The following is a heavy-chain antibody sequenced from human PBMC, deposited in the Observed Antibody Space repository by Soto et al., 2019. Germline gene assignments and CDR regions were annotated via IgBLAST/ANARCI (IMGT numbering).Heavy chain of an antibody. CDR3: ARVWFGESSWFDP. CDR1: GDSITSNSDF. V-gene: IGHV4-39*07. D-gene: IGHD3-10*01. CDR2: IYYSGTT. J-gene: IGHJ5*02. Sequence: SETLSLTCTVSGDSITSNSDFWAWIRQPPGKGLEWIGSIYYSGTTYINPSLKSRVTISVDRSKNQFSLNLSSVTAADTAVYYCARVWFGESSWFDPWGQGTLVTVSS.